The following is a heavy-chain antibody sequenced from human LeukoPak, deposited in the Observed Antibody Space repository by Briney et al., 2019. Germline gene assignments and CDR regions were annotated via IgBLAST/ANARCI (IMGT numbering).Heavy chain of an antibody. CDR1: GGSISSYY. D-gene: IGHD2-8*02. J-gene: IGHJ4*02. V-gene: IGHV4-59*12. Sequence: SETLSLTCTVSGGSISSYYWSWIRQPPGKGLEWIGYIYYSGSTNYNPSLKSRVTISVDTSKNQFSLKLSSVTAADTAVYYCARGLVAPQGGHLPSDYWGQGTLVTVSS. CDR2: IYYSGST. CDR3: ARGLVAPQGGHLPSDY.